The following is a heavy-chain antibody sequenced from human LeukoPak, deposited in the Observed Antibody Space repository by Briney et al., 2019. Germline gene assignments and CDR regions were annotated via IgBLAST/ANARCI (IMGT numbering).Heavy chain of an antibody. Sequence: PGGSLRLSCAASGFNFSNYAMSWVRQAPGKGLEWVSSLRGNGDNTNYADALKGRFTISRDNSKNTLYLQMNSLRAEDTAVYYCSALDIVVVPATTIDYWGQGTLVTVSS. V-gene: IGHV3-23*01. CDR1: GFNFSNYA. J-gene: IGHJ4*02. D-gene: IGHD2-2*03. CDR3: SALDIVVVPATTIDY. CDR2: LRGNGDNT.